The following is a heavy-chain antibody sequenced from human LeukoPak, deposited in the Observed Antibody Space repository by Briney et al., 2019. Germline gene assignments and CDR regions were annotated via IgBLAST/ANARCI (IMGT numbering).Heavy chain of an antibody. CDR2: IYPGDSDT. CDR3: ARLIRAVAGRNWFDP. J-gene: IGHJ5*02. V-gene: IGHV5-51*01. CDR1: GYSFTSYW. D-gene: IGHD6-19*01. Sequence: GESLKVSCKGSGYSFTSYWIGWVRQMPGKGLEWMGIIYPGDSDTRYSPSFQGQVTISADKSISTAYLQWSSLKASDTAMYYCARLIRAVAGRNWFDPWGQGTLVTVSS.